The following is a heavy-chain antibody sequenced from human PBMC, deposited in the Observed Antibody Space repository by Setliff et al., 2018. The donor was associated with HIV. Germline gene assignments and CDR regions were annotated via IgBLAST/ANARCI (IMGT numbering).Heavy chain of an antibody. V-gene: IGHV1-46*01. Sequence: ASVKVSCKASGYTFTSYYVHFVRQAPGQGPEWMGIINPNGGSTNYAQEFEGRVAMTADTSTNNVHMYLSSLRSEDTAIYYCARGGPGSSFGYDWFDPWGQGTPVTVSS. CDR2: INPNGGST. CDR1: GYTFTSYY. J-gene: IGHJ5*02. CDR3: ARGGPGSSFGYDWFDP. D-gene: IGHD5-18*01.